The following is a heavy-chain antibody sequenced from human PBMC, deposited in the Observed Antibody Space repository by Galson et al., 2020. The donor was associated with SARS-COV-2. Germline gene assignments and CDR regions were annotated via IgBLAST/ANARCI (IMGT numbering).Heavy chain of an antibody. J-gene: IGHJ4*02. CDR2: IDPSDSYT. V-gene: IGHV5-10-1*01. CDR1: GYSFTSYW. CDR3: ARHPPPVVVVVAPDY. D-gene: IGHD2-15*01. Sequence: HGESLKISCKGSGYSFTSYWISWVRQMPGKGLEWMGRIDPSDSYTNYSPSFQGHVTISADKSISTAYLQWSSLKASDTAMYYCARHPPPVVVVVAPDYWGQGTLVTVSS.